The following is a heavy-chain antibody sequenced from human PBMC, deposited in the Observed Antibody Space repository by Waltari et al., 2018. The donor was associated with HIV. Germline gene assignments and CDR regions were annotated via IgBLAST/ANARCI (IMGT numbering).Heavy chain of an antibody. CDR1: VFTFSSYA. J-gene: IGHJ6*01. CDR3: AKEGICRGARCFYYGMDV. V-gene: IGHV3-23*01. D-gene: IGHD3-10*01. CDR2: ISGSGGST. Sequence: EVQLLESGGGLVQPGGSLRLSCAASVFTFSSYAMSWVRQAPGKGLEWVSAISGSGGSTYYADSVKGRFTISRDNSKNTLYLQMNSLRAEDTAVYYCAKEGICRGARCFYYGMDVWGQGTTVTVSS.